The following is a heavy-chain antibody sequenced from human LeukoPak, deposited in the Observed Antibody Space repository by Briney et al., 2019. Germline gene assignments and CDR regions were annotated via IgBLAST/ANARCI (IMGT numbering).Heavy chain of an antibody. CDR2: INHSGST. Sequence: SETLSLTCAVSGGSFSGYYWSWIRQPPGKGLEWIGEINHSGSTNYNPSLKSRVTTSVDTSKNQFSLKLSSVTAADTAVYYCARGRYCSGGSCLIDYWGQGTLVTVSS. CDR1: GGSFSGYY. CDR3: ARGRYCSGGSCLIDY. J-gene: IGHJ4*02. D-gene: IGHD2-15*01. V-gene: IGHV4-34*01.